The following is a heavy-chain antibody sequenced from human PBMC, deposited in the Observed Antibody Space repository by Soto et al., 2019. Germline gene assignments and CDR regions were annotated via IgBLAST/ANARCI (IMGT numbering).Heavy chain of an antibody. Sequence: QVLLVQSGAEVKKPGASVKVSCKASGYKFTDYYIHWVRQAPGQGLEWMGWVNPKRGDAVYAQQFQGWVTMTRYTATTTAYLEVNRLKSDDTAVYYCARDPGIPGRYWYFDLWGRGTLVTVSS. V-gene: IGHV1-2*04. D-gene: IGHD1-20*01. CDR1: GYKFTDYY. J-gene: IGHJ2*01. CDR3: ARDPGIPGRYWYFDL. CDR2: VNPKRGDA.